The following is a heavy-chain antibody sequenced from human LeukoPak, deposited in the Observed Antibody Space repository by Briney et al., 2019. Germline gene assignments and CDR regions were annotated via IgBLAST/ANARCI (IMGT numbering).Heavy chain of an antibody. J-gene: IGHJ4*02. CDR1: GYTFTGYY. CDR3: ARTYYDFWSGYYIRDSGAQPPYY. CDR2: INPNSGGT. D-gene: IGHD3-3*01. Sequence: AASVKVSCKASGYTFTGYYMHWVRQAPGQGLEWMGWINPNSGGTNYAQKFQGRVTVTRDTSISTAYMELSRLRSDDTAVYYCARTYYDFWSGYYIRDSGAQPPYYWGQGTLVTVSS. V-gene: IGHV1-2*02.